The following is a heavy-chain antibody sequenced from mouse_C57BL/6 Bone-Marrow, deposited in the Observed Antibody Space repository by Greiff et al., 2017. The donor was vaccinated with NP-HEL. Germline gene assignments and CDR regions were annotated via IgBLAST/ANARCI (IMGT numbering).Heavy chain of an antibody. CDR2: IYPGDGDT. CDR1: GYAFSSYW. CDR3: ARGRDYYGSSYRFDY. Sequence: QVQLKESGAELVKPGASVKISCKASGYAFSSYWMNWVKQRPGKGLEWIGQIYPGDGDTNYNGKFKGKATLTADKSSSTAYMQLSSLTSEDSAVYFCARGRDYYGSSYRFDYWGQGTTLTVSS. J-gene: IGHJ2*01. V-gene: IGHV1-80*01. D-gene: IGHD1-1*01.